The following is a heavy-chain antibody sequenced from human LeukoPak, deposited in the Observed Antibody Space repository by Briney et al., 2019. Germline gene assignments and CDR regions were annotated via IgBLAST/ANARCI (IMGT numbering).Heavy chain of an antibody. V-gene: IGHV3-48*01. CDR2: ISQSGSTI. Sequence: GSQRLSCAASGFPFSFFGINWVRQAPGKGLEWIVYISQSGSTIHYATSVEGRFTISRDNAKSTLYLQMDGLRVDDTAVYYCAREASWGPDYWGRGTLVTVSS. CDR1: GFPFSFFG. CDR3: AREASWGPDY. D-gene: IGHD3-16*01. J-gene: IGHJ4*02.